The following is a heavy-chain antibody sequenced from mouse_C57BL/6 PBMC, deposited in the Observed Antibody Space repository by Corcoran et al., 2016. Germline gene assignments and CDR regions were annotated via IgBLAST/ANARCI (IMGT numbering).Heavy chain of an antibody. CDR3: AKHYGSSSAFAY. CDR1: GYTFTTYG. V-gene: IGHV9-3*01. J-gene: IGHJ3*01. CDR2: INTYSGVP. Sequence: QIQLVQSGPELKKPGETVKISCKASGYTFTTYGMSWVKQAPGKGLKWMGWINTYSGVPTYADDFKGRFAFSLETSASTAYLQINNLKNEDTATYFCAKHYGSSSAFAYWGQGTLVTVSA. D-gene: IGHD1-1*01.